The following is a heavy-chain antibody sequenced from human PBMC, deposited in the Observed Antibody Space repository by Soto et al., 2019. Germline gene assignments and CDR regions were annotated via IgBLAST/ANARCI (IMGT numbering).Heavy chain of an antibody. V-gene: IGHV3-23*01. CDR2: ISGSGRST. J-gene: IGHJ5*02. D-gene: IGHD1-26*01. Sequence: EVQLLESGGGLVQPGGSLRLSCAASGFTFSSYGMSWVRQAPGKGLEWVSTISGSGRSTYYPDSVKGRLTISRDNSKNTLYRQMNSLRVEDTAVYYCAKGAPLGPTWDNWFDPWGQGTLVTVSS. CDR1: GFTFSSYG. CDR3: AKGAPLGPTWDNWFDP.